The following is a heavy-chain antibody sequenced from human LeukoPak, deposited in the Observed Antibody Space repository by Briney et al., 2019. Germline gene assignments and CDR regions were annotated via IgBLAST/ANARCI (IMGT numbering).Heavy chain of an antibody. CDR1: GGSISSSNW. V-gene: IGHV4-4*02. CDR2: IYHSGST. CDR3: ARGHDYGDLVFDY. J-gene: IGHJ4*02. D-gene: IGHD4-17*01. Sequence: PSETLSLTCAVSGGSISSSNWWSWVRQPPGKGLEWIGEIYHSGSTNYNPSLKSRVTISVDTSKNQFSLKLSSVTAADTAVYYCARGHDYGDLVFDYWGQGTLVTVSS.